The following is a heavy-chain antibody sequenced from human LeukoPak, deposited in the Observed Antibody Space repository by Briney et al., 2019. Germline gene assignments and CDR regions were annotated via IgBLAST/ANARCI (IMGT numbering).Heavy chain of an antibody. J-gene: IGHJ4*02. CDR2: ISSSSSTI. Sequence: GGSLRLSCAASGFTFSTYSMNWVRQAPGKGLEWVSYISSSSSTIYYADSVKGRFTISRDNAKNSLYLQTNSLRDEDTAVYYCATFRDYWGQGTLVTVSS. V-gene: IGHV3-48*02. D-gene: IGHD2/OR15-2a*01. CDR3: ATFRDY. CDR1: GFTFSTYS.